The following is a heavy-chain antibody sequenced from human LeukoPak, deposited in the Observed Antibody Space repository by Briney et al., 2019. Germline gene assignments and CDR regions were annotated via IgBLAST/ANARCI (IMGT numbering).Heavy chain of an antibody. CDR3: AKLSGDYYFDS. J-gene: IGHJ4*02. D-gene: IGHD3-10*01. CDR2: ISAYNGHT. Sequence: ASVKVSCKASGYTFTSYGISWVRQAPGQGLEWMGWISAYNGHTNYAQKVQGRVTMTTDTSTSTAYMELRSLRSDDTAVYYCAKLSGDYYFDSWGQGTWSPSPQ. V-gene: IGHV1-18*01. CDR1: GYTFTSYG.